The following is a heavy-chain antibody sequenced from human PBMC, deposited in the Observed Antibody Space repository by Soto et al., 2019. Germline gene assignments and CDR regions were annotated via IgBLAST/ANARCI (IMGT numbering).Heavy chain of an antibody. CDR1: GGSFSGYY. V-gene: IGHV4-34*01. D-gene: IGHD1-1*01. CDR2: INHSGST. J-gene: IGHJ6*03. Sequence: SETLSLTCAVYGGSFSGYYWSWIRQPPGKGLEWIGEINHSGSTNYNPSLKSRVTISVDTSKNQFSLKLSSVTAADTAVYYCARSGTYYYYYYMDVWGKGTTVTVSS. CDR3: ARSGTYYYYYYMDV.